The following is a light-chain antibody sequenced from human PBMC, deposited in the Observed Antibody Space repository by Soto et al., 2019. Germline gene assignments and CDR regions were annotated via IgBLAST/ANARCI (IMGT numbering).Light chain of an antibody. J-gene: IGLJ1*01. CDR1: SSDVGAYDF. CDR3: SSYTSSSTRV. V-gene: IGLV2-14*03. CDR2: EVS. Sequence: SALTKPASGYRSPVQWITISYTGTSSDVGAYDFVSWYQQHPDKAPKLMIYEVSNRPSGVSNRFSGPKSVNTATLTISGLQAEDEADYYCSSYTSSSTRVFGTGTKVTVL.